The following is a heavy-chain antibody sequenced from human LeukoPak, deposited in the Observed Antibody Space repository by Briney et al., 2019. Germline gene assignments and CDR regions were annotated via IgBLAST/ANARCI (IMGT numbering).Heavy chain of an antibody. CDR1: GFTFDDYA. J-gene: IGHJ2*01. D-gene: IGHD3-22*01. CDR3: AKDGGSSGYPNWYFDL. V-gene: IGHV3-9*03. CDR2: ISWNSGSI. Sequence: GGSLRLSCAASGFTFDDYAMHWVRQAPGKGLEWVSGISWNSGSIGYADSVKGRFTISRDNAKNSLYLQMNSLRAEDMALYYCAKDGGSSGYPNWYFDLWGRGTLVTVSS.